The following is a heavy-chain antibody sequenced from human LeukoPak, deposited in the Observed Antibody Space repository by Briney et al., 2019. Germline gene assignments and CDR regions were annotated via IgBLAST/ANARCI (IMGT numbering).Heavy chain of an antibody. J-gene: IGHJ4*02. Sequence: GSLRLSCAASGFTFSSYAMSWVRQAPGKGLEWVSIISDSGGNTDYADSVKGRFTISRDNSKNTLYLQMNSLRAEDAAVYYCATRAPLYYFDFWGQGTLVTVSS. CDR1: GFTFSSYA. CDR3: ATRAPLYYFDF. CDR2: ISDSGGNT. V-gene: IGHV3-23*01.